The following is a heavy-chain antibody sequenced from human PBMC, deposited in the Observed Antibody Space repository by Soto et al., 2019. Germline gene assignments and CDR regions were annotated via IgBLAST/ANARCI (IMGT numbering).Heavy chain of an antibody. D-gene: IGHD3-10*01. J-gene: IGHJ4*02. Sequence: EVQLLESGGGLVQPGGSLRLSCAASGFTFNNYAMTWVRQAPGKGLEWVSAISGGGDTTSYADSVKGRFTVSRDGSKNTLYLQMSILRAEDTVLYYCAKGRGGSGSLTPRVDFWGQGTLVTVSS. CDR2: ISGGGDTT. CDR3: AKGRGGSGSLTPRVDF. V-gene: IGHV3-23*01. CDR1: GFTFNNYA.